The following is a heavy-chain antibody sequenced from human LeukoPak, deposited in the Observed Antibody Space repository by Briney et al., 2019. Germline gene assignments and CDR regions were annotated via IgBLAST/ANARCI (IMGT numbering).Heavy chain of an antibody. V-gene: IGHV3-48*03. CDR1: GFTFSSYE. Sequence: PGGSLRLSCAASGFTFSSYEMNWVRQAPGKGLEWVSYSSSGGSALYYADSVKGRFTISRDSAKNSLYLQMNSLRAEDTAVYYCVRDPAVAADDYWGQGTLVTVSS. CDR2: SSSGGSAL. J-gene: IGHJ4*02. CDR3: VRDPAVAADDY. D-gene: IGHD6-19*01.